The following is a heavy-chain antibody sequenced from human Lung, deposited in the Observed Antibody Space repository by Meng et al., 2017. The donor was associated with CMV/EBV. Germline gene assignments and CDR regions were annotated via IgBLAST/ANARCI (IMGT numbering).Heavy chain of an antibody. J-gene: IGHJ1*01. V-gene: IGHV4-4*02. Sequence: QVQLRESGPALVTPAETLSLTCAVSGDSITNHNWWAWVRQPPGKGLEWIGEIPHRGSSAYNPSLKSRVSMSIDKSKNQFSLKLTSVTAADTAVYHCLRRSGGSVWGQGTLVTVSS. D-gene: IGHD3-10*01. CDR1: GDSITNHNW. CDR3: LRRSGGSV. CDR2: IPHRGSS.